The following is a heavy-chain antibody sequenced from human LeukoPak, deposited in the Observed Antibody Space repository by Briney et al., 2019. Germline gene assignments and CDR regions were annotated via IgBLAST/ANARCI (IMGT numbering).Heavy chain of an antibody. D-gene: IGHD3-10*01. CDR3: ARHGSSGLQESDY. Sequence: SETLSLTCPVSGGSLSSYFWSWIRQPPGRGLEWVGDIYYSWRTNYIPPRKRGVTISVDTSKIQFPLELSTVTAEDTAVYYCARHGSSGLQESDYWGQGALVTVSS. CDR1: GGSLSSYF. V-gene: IGHV4-59*08. J-gene: IGHJ4*02. CDR2: IYYSWRT.